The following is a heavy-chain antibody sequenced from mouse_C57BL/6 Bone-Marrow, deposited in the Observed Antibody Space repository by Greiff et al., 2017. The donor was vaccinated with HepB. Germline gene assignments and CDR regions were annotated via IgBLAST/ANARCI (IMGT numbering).Heavy chain of an antibody. J-gene: IGHJ4*01. CDR2: IDPSDSET. D-gene: IGHD1-1*01. CDR3: ARGNYYGSYYAMDY. V-gene: IGHV1-52*01. CDR1: GYTFTSYW. Sequence: QVQLQQPGAELVRPGSSVKLSCNASGYTFTSYWMHWVKQRPIQGLEWIGNIDPSDSETHYNQKFKDKATLTADKSSSTAYMQLSSLTSEDSAVYYCARGNYYGSYYAMDYWGQGTSVTVSS.